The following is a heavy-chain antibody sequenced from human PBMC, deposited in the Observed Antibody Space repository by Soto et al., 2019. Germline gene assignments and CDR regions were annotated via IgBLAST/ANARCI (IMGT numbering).Heavy chain of an antibody. CDR1: VITITKTAVL. V-gene: IGHV2-5*02. D-gene: IGHD3-16*01. CDR2: IYWDGDK. Sequence: SAAMPASAARSVSLSWAERVITITKTAVLLRWLRQAPEKALEWLALIYWDGDKRYSPSLKSRLAITKDTSKNQMVLKMTTMDSVDPATYYCAHRAGAAYVRGSYLEAFDMWGRG. J-gene: IGHJ3*02. CDR3: AHRAGAAYVRGSYLEAFDM.